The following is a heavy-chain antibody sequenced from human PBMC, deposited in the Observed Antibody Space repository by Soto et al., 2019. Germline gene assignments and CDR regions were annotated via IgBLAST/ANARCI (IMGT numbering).Heavy chain of an antibody. CDR2: INPKSGAT. J-gene: IGHJ5*02. V-gene: IGHV1-2*02. CDR3: GREELTGPGASNWFDP. Sequence: ASVQVSCKAFGYTFTGYYMHWVRQAPGQGLEWMGWINPKSGATKYAQKFQGRVIMTRDTSMYTDYMELSSQRSEDTAVDYCGREELTGPGASNWFDPWGQGTLVTVSS. D-gene: IGHD3-9*01. CDR1: GYTFTGYY.